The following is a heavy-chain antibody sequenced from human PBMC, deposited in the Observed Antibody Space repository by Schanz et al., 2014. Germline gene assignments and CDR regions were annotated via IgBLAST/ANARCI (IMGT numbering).Heavy chain of an antibody. CDR1: GFTFGSYA. V-gene: IGHV3-23*04. D-gene: IGHD2-21*02. CDR3: ARPSDSSWYMDV. Sequence: EVQLVESGGGLVQPGRSLRLSCVASGFTFGSYAMNWVRQAPGKGLEWVSGIGGSGDSTHYADSVKGRFTISRDNAKNSLYLQMNSLRAEDTAVYYCARPSDSSWYMDVWGKGTTVTVSS. J-gene: IGHJ6*03. CDR2: IGGSGDST.